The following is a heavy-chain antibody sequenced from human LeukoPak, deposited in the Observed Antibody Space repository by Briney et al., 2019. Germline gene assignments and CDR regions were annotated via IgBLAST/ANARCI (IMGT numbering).Heavy chain of an antibody. CDR2: ISYDGSNK. CDR3: AKDYDSSGYLGGGIDY. V-gene: IGHV3-30*18. J-gene: IGHJ4*02. D-gene: IGHD3-22*01. Sequence: GGSLRLSCSASGFSISRYSMHWVRQAPGKGLEWVAVISYDGSNKYYADSVKGRFTISRDNSKNTLYLQMNSLRAEDTAVYYCAKDYDSSGYLGGGIDYWGQGTLVTVSS. CDR1: GFSISRYS.